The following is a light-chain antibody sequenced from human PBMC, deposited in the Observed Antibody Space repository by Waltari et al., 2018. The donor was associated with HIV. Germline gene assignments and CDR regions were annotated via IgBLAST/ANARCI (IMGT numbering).Light chain of an antibody. CDR2: RNN. CDR3: AAWDDTLSGPD. V-gene: IGLV1-47*01. J-gene: IGLJ1*01. Sequence: QSVLTQPPSASGTPGQRVTISCSGSRSNIGSNYVYWYQQIPGTAPKLLIYRNNERPSGVPDRFSGSKSGTSASLAISGLRSEDEADYYCAAWDDTLSGPDFGTGTKVTVL. CDR1: RSNIGSNY.